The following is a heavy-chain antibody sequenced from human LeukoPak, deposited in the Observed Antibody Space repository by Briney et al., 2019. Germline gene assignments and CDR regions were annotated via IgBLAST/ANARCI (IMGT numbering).Heavy chain of an antibody. CDR3: ARAQIVVVYYYYYGMDV. CDR1: GGSISSYY. CDR2: IYYSGGT. Sequence: PSETLSLTCAVSGGSISSYYWSWVRQPPGKGLEWIGYIYYSGGTNYNPSLKRRDTISVDTSKNQFSLKLSSVTAANTAVYYCARAQIVVVYYYYYGMDVWGQGTTVTVSS. V-gene: IGHV4-59*12. J-gene: IGHJ6*02. D-gene: IGHD3-22*01.